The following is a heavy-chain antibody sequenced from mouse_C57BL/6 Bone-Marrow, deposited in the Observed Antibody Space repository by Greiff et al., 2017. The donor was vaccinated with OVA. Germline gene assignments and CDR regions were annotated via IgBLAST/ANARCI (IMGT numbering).Heavy chain of an antibody. D-gene: IGHD2-3*01. CDR1: GFTFSSYG. V-gene: IGHV5-6*02. CDR3: ARRHGYYSYWYFDV. J-gene: IGHJ1*03. Sequence: EVKLMESGGDLVKPGGSLKLSCAASGFTFSSYGMSWVRQTPDKRLEWVATISSGGSYTYYPDSVKGRFTISRDNAKTTLYLQMSSLKSEDTAMYYCARRHGYYSYWYFDVWGTGTTVTVSS. CDR2: ISSGGSYT.